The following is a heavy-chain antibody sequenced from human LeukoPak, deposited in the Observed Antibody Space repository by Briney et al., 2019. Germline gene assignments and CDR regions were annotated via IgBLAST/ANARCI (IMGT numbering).Heavy chain of an antibody. CDR3: ATQPGGYYDILTGYYNVLYYFDY. V-gene: IGHV1-24*01. Sequence: ASVKVSCKVSGYTLTELSMHWVRQAPGKGLEWMGGFDPEDGETIYAQKFQGRVTMTEDTSTDTAYMELSSLRSEDTAVYYCATQPGGYYDILTGYYNVLYYFDYWGQGTLVTVSS. CDR2: FDPEDGET. J-gene: IGHJ4*02. D-gene: IGHD3-9*01. CDR1: GYTLTELS.